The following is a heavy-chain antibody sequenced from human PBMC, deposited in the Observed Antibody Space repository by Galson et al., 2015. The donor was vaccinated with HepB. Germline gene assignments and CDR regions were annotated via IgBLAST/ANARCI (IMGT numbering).Heavy chain of an antibody. J-gene: IGHJ4*02. Sequence: SLRLSCAASGFTFSSYSMNWVRQAPGKGLEWVSLISSSGSYIYYADSVKGRFTISRDNAKKSLYLQMNSLRAEDTAVYYCAREGGWELPDYWGQGTLVTVSS. CDR3: AREGGWELPDY. V-gene: IGHV3-21*01. D-gene: IGHD1-26*01. CDR1: GFTFSSYS. CDR2: ISSSGSYI.